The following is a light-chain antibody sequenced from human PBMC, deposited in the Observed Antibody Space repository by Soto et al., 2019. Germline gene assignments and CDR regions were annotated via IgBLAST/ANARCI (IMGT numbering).Light chain of an antibody. CDR3: QQYDSSPWT. Sequence: EIVLTQSPGTLSLSPGERATLSCRASQSVSNSFLAWYQRIPGQSPRLLIYGASRRATGIPDRFSGSGSGTDFTLTISSLEPEDFGMYCCQQYDSSPWTFGQGTKVEIK. CDR2: GAS. CDR1: QSVSNSF. V-gene: IGKV3-20*01. J-gene: IGKJ1*01.